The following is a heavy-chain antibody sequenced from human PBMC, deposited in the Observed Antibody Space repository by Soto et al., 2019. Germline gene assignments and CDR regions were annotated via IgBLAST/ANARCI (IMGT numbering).Heavy chain of an antibody. D-gene: IGHD2-15*01. CDR3: ARGQVVAAQH. CDR1: GVSISSGDYY. J-gene: IGHJ4*02. V-gene: IGHV4-30-2*01. Sequence: PSETLSLTCTVSGVSISSGDYYWSWIRQTPGKGLEWIGYIYHSGTTYYNPSLKSRVTISVDRSKNQFSLKLSSVTAADTAVYYCARGQVVAAQHWGQGTLVTVSS. CDR2: IYHSGTT.